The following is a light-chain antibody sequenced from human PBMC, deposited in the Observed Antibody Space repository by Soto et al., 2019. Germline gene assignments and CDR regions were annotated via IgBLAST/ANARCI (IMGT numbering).Light chain of an antibody. CDR1: QSISSY. J-gene: IGKJ4*01. Sequence: DIQMTQSPSSLSASVGDRVTITCRASQSISSYLNWYQQKPGKAPKLLIYAASSLQSGVPSRFSGSGSGTDFTLTISSLQPEDFATYFCLSGHSRPFGGGTKVEIK. V-gene: IGKV1-39*01. CDR2: AAS. CDR3: LSGHSRP.